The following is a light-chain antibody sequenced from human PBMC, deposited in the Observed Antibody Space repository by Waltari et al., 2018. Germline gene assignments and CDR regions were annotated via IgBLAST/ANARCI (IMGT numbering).Light chain of an antibody. CDR2: LNSDGSH. V-gene: IGLV4-69*01. CDR1: SGHSTFA. Sequence: QLVVTQSPSASAPLGASVTLTCTLTSGHSTFAIPWHQQQPGKGPRYLMSLNSDGSHSRGDGIPDRFSGSSSGAERYLTISSLESEDEADYYCETWDTAIHVFGGGTKLTVI. CDR3: ETWDTAIHV. J-gene: IGLJ3*02.